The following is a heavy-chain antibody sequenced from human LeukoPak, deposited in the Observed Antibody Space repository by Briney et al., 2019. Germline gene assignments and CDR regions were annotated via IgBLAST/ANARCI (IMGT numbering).Heavy chain of an antibody. D-gene: IGHD1-1*01. J-gene: IGHJ6*03. CDR1: GFTFSSYE. V-gene: IGHV3-48*03. Sequence: GGSLRLSCAASGFTFSSYEMNWVRQAPGKGLEWVSYISSSGSTIYYADSVKGRFTISRDNAKNSLYLHMNSLRDEDTAVYYCGRDGPYNRDHFMDVWGRGTTVTVSS. CDR3: GRDGPYNRDHFMDV. CDR2: ISSSGSTI.